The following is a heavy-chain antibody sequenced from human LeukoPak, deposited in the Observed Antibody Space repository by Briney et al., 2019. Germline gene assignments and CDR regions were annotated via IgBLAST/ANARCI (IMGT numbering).Heavy chain of an antibody. CDR1: RYSFTVYY. CDR2: IYPNSGGT. Sequence: ASVKASCMHSRYSFTVYYMHWVRPAPRQGVEWMGWIYPNSGGTQYAQTFQGRATMTRDTCISTAYTELSRLRSDDTAVYYCAREYCSSTSCLDDPWGQGTLVTVSS. CDR3: AREYCSSTSCLDDP. D-gene: IGHD2-2*01. V-gene: IGHV1-2*02. J-gene: IGHJ5*02.